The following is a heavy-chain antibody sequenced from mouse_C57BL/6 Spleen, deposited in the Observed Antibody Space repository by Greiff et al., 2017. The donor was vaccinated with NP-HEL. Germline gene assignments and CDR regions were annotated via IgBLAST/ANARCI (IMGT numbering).Heavy chain of an antibody. D-gene: IGHD1-1*01. CDR2: IDPNSGGT. J-gene: IGHJ1*03. CDR3: ASEIYYNGPRGGYFDV. CDR1: GYTFTSYW. V-gene: IGHV1-72*01. Sequence: VQLQQPGAELVKPGASVKLSCKASGYTFTSYWMHWVKQRPGRGLEWIGRIDPNSGGTKYNETFKSKATLTVDKPTTTAYMQLSSLTSEAAAVDYRASEIYYNGPRGGYFDVWGTGTTVTVSS.